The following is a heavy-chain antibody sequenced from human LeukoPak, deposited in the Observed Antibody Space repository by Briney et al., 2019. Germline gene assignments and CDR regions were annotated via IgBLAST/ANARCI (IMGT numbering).Heavy chain of an antibody. CDR1: GGSISSYY. V-gene: IGHV4-4*07. CDR2: IYTSGST. Sequence: SETLSLTCTVSGGSISSYYWSWIRQPAGKGLEWIGRIYTSGSTNYNPSLKSRVTMSVDTSKNQFSLKLSSVTAADTAVYYCARGPSGYSGYGPLYYYYYGMDVWGQGTTVTLSS. CDR3: ARGPSGYSGYGPLYYYYYGMDV. D-gene: IGHD5-12*01. J-gene: IGHJ6*02.